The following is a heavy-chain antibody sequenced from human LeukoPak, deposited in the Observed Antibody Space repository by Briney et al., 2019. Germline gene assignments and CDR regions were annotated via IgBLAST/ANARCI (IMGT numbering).Heavy chain of an antibody. J-gene: IGHJ4*02. CDR1: GFTFSSYW. Sequence: GGSLRLSCAASGFTFSSYWMSWVRQAPGKGLEWVANIKQDGSEKYYVDSVKGRFTISRDNAKNSLYLQMNSLRAEDTAVYYCARSLEWFGELLSRGFDYWGQGTLVTVSS. D-gene: IGHD3-10*01. CDR2: IKQDGSEK. V-gene: IGHV3-7*01. CDR3: ARSLEWFGELLSRGFDY.